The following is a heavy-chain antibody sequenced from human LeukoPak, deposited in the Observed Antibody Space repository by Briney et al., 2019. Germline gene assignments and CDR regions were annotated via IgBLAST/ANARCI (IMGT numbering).Heavy chain of an antibody. CDR2: ISYDGSNK. J-gene: IGHJ4*02. D-gene: IGHD6-13*01. CDR3: ASGYLARAAAGYYFDY. Sequence: PGRSLRLSCAASGFTFSSYAMHWVRQAPGKGLEWVAVISYDGSNKYYADSVKGRFTISRDNSKNTLYLQMNSLRAEDTAVYYCASGYLARAAAGYYFDYWGQGTLVTVSS. V-gene: IGHV3-30*04. CDR1: GFTFSSYA.